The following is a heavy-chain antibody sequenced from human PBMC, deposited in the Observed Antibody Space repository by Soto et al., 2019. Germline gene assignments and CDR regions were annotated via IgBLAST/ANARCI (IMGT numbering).Heavy chain of an antibody. CDR3: ARVYYDSSGYTPYYFDY. J-gene: IGHJ4*02. CDR1: GGTFSSYA. Sequence: SVKVSCKASGGTFSSYAISWLRQAPGQGLEWMGGIIPIFGTANYAQKFQGRVTITADESTSTAYMELSSLRSEDTAVYYCARVYYDSSGYTPYYFDYWGQGTLVTVSS. V-gene: IGHV1-69*13. D-gene: IGHD3-22*01. CDR2: IIPIFGTA.